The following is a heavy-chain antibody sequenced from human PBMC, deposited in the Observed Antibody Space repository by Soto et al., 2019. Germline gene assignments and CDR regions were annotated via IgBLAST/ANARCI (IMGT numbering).Heavy chain of an antibody. J-gene: IGHJ5*02. CDR1: GGTFSSYA. Sequence: ASVKVSCKASGGTFSSYAISWVRQAPGQGLEWMGGIIPIFGTANYAQKFQGRVTITADTSIKTAYMGLTRLIFDDTAVYYCERDLGGYDLYAPDTWGQGTMVTVSS. CDR2: IIPIFGTA. D-gene: IGHD5-12*01. V-gene: IGHV1-69*06. CDR3: ERDLGGYDLYAPDT.